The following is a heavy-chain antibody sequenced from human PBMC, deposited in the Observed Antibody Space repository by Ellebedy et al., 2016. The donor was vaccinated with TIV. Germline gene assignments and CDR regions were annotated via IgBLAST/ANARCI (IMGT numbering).Heavy chain of an antibody. D-gene: IGHD3-22*01. Sequence: GGSLRLSCAASGFSFREYYMSWIRQAPGKGLECVAYINHDGAIKYYAGAVRGRFTVSRDNAENSLHLQMNSLRAEDTAVYYCARNRNDFDANGYWNYWGPGAQVTVSS. CDR2: INHDGAIK. V-gene: IGHV3-11*01. J-gene: IGHJ4*02. CDR3: ARNRNDFDANGYWNY. CDR1: GFSFREYY.